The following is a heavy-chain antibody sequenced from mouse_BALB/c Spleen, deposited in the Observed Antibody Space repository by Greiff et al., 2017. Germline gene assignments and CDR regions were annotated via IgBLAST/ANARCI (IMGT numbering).Heavy chain of an antibody. CDR1: GYTFTSYW. D-gene: IGHD2-14*01. Sequence: QVHVKQSGAELAKPGASVKMSCKASGYTFTSYWMHWVKQRPGQGLEWIGYINPSTGYTEYNQKFMDKATLTADKSSSTAYMQLSSLTSEDSAVYYCARGYGAMDYWGQGSSVTVSS. V-gene: IGHV1-7*01. CDR3: ARGYGAMDY. J-gene: IGHJ4*01. CDR2: INPSTGYT.